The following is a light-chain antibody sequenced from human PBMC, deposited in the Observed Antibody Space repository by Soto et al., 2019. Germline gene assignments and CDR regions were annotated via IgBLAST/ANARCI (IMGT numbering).Light chain of an antibody. CDR3: AAWDDSLNGYVV. V-gene: IGLV1-44*01. CDR1: SSNIGGSA. CDR2: SNT. J-gene: IGLJ2*01. Sequence: QSVLTQPPSASGTPGQSVTISCSGSSSNIGGSAVNWYQQLPGTAPKLLIYSNTQRPSGVPDRFSGSKSGTSASLAISGLQSEDEADYYCAAWDDSLNGYVVFGGGTKLTVL.